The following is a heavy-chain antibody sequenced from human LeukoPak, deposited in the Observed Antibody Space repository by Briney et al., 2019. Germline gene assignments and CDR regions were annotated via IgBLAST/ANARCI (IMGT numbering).Heavy chain of an antibody. V-gene: IGHV3-11*01. CDR1: GFTISDYY. J-gene: IGHJ4*02. CDR2: INTGGTTI. CDR3: ARALTDY. Sequence: GGSLRLSCAASGFTISDYYMNWIRQAPGKGLEWISYINTGGTTIYYADSVKGRFTISRDDAKNSLYLQMNSLRVEDTALYYCARALTDYWGQGTLVTVSS.